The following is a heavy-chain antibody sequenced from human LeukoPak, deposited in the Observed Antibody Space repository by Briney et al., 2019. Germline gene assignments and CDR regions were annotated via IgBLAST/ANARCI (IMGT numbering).Heavy chain of an antibody. V-gene: IGHV3-15*01. J-gene: IGHJ4*02. CDR1: GFTFSNAW. CDR3: TTEAYYYGSGFDY. Sequence: GGSLRLSCAASGFTFSNAWMSWVREAPGKGLEWVGRIKSKTDGGTTDYAAPVKGKFTISIDDSKNTLYLQMNSLKTENTAVYYCTTEAYYYGSGFDYWGQGTLVTVSS. CDR2: IKSKTDGGTT. D-gene: IGHD3-10*01.